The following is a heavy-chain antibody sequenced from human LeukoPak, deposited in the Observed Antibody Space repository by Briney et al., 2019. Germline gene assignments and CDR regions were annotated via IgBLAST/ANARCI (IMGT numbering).Heavy chain of an antibody. Sequence: SETLSLTCTVSGGSISSSSYYWGWIRQPPGKGLEWIGSIYYSGSTYYNPSLKSRVTISVDTSKNQFSLKLSSVTAADTAVYYCARSRWEDDYYGMDVWGQGTTVTVSS. CDR2: IYYSGST. CDR1: GGSISSSSYY. J-gene: IGHJ6*02. CDR3: ARSRWEDDYYGMDV. D-gene: IGHD1-26*01. V-gene: IGHV4-39*01.